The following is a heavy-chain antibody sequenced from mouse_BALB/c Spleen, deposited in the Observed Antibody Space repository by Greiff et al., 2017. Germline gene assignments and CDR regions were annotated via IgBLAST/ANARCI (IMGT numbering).Heavy chain of an antibody. CDR1: GFNIKDYY. CDR3: ARADGSSSYYFDY. V-gene: IGHV14-1*02. CDR2: IDPENGNT. Sequence: VQLKQSGAELVRPGALVKLSCKASGFNIKDYYMHWVKQRPEQGLEWIGWIDPENGNTIYDPKFQGKASITADTSSNTAYLQLSSLTSEDTAVYYCARADGSSSYYFDYWGQGTTLTVSS. D-gene: IGHD1-1*01. J-gene: IGHJ2*01.